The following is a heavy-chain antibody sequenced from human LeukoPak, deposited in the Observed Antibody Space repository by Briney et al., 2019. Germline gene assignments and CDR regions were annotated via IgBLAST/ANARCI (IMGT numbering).Heavy chain of an antibody. CDR2: ISHRGST. CDR1: GYSISNGYY. Sequence: PSETLSLTCTVSGYSISNGYYWGWIRQPPGKGLEWVGSISHRGSTYYNPSLRSRITISLDRSKQKFSLKLTSVTAADTAVYFCARGAEYYAIWRGYAGYSDYWGQGIPVTVSS. CDR3: ARGAEYYAIWRGYAGYSDY. V-gene: IGHV4-38-2*02. D-gene: IGHD3-3*01. J-gene: IGHJ4*02.